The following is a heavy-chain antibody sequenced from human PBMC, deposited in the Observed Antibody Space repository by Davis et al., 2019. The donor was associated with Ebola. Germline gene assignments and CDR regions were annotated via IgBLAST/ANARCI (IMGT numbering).Heavy chain of an antibody. D-gene: IGHD2-2*01. Sequence: PGGSLRLSCAASGFIFNNYAMIWVRQAPEKGLEWVANIRQDGGETYYADSVKGRFAISRDNAKNSLYLQMNSLRAEDTAIYYCARNAVPAAQDYWGQGTLVTVSS. CDR1: GFIFNNYA. V-gene: IGHV3-7*03. J-gene: IGHJ4*02. CDR3: ARNAVPAAQDY. CDR2: IRQDGGET.